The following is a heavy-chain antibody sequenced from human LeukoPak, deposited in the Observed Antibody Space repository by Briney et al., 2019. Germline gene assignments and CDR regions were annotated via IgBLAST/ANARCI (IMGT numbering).Heavy chain of an antibody. CDR1: GFTFSSYG. V-gene: IGHV3-30*18. CDR2: ISYDGSNK. J-gene: IGHJ4*02. CDR3: AKLSSGIY. D-gene: IGHD3-10*01. Sequence: GGSLRLSCAASGFTFSSYGMHWVRQAPGKGLEWEAVISYDGSNKYYADSVKGRFTISRDNSKNTLYLQMNCLRAEDTAVYYCAKLSSGIYWGQGTLVTVSS.